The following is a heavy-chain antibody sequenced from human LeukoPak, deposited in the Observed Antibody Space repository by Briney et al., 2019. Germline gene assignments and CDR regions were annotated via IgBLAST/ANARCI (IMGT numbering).Heavy chain of an antibody. CDR2: TSGSGGNP. CDR3: AKETGIILVRGAVDY. J-gene: IGHJ4*02. CDR1: GFAFSSYA. V-gene: IGHV3-23*01. Sequence: QSGGSLRLSCAASGFAFSSYAMSWVRQAPGKGLEWVSVTSGSGGNPYYADSVKGRFTISRDNSKNTLYLHMNSLRAEDTALYYCAKETGIILVRGAVDYWGQGTLVTVSS. D-gene: IGHD3-10*01.